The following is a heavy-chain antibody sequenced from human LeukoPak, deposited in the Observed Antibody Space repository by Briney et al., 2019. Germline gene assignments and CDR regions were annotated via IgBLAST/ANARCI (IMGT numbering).Heavy chain of an antibody. D-gene: IGHD5-18*01. Sequence: GASVTVSCKVSGYTLTELSMHWVRQAPGKGLEWMGGFDPEDGETIYAQKFQGRVTMTEDTSTDTAYMELSSLRSEDTAVYYCATAPPDGGYSHGYDYWGQGTLVTVSS. V-gene: IGHV1-24*01. CDR2: FDPEDGET. CDR1: GYTLTELS. CDR3: ATAPPDGGYSHGYDY. J-gene: IGHJ4*02.